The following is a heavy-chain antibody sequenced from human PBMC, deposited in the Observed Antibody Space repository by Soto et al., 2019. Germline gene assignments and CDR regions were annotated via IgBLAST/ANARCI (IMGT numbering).Heavy chain of an antibody. Sequence: ASVKVSCKASGYTFTSYYMHWVRQALGQGLEWMGIINPSGGSTSYAQKFQGRVTMTRDTSTSTVYMELSSLRSEDTAVYYCARDRYCSSTSCSYYYYYYMDVWGKGTTVTVSS. CDR3: ARDRYCSSTSCSYYYYYYMDV. CDR1: GYTFTSYY. D-gene: IGHD2-2*01. V-gene: IGHV1-46*03. J-gene: IGHJ6*03. CDR2: INPSGGST.